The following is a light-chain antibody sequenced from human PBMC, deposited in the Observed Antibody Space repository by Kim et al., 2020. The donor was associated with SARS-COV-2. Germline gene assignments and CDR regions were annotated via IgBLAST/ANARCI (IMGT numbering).Light chain of an antibody. Sequence: ASVGDRVTITCRASQGIRNDLGWYQQNPGRAPKRLIYGASTLQSGVPSRFSGSGSGTEFTLTISCVQAEDFATYFCLQHCTYPLTFGQGTQLEIK. CDR1: QGIRND. CDR3: LQHCTYPLT. CDR2: GAS. V-gene: IGKV1-17*01. J-gene: IGKJ5*01.